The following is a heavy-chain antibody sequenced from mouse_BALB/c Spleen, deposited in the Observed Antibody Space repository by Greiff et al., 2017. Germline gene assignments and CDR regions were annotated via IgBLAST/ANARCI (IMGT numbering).Heavy chain of an antibody. Sequence: VQLKESGAELVKPGASVKLSCTASGFNIKDTYMHWVKQRPEQGLEWIGRIDPANGNTKYDPKFQGKATITADTSSNTAYLQLSSLTSEDTAVYYCARGPPRDPFDYWGQGTTLTVSS. J-gene: IGHJ2*01. CDR3: ARGPPRDPFDY. V-gene: IGHV14-3*02. CDR2: IDPANGNT. CDR1: GFNIKDTY.